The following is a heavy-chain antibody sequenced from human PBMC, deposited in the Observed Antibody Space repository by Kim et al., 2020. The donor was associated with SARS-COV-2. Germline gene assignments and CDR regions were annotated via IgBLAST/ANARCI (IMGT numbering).Heavy chain of an antibody. V-gene: IGHV3-23*01. J-gene: IGHJ5*01. D-gene: IGHD2-15*01. CDR2: ISGNGDRT. Sequence: GGSLRLSCVASGFTFRNYAMSWVRQAPGKGLEWVSGISGNGDRTYNADSVKGRFTISRDNSKNMLYLQMNSLRAEDTAVYYCAKSPDLGHCSGGSCGDFDPWGQGTLVTVSS. CDR1: GFTFRNYA. CDR3: AKSPDLGHCSGGSCGDFDP.